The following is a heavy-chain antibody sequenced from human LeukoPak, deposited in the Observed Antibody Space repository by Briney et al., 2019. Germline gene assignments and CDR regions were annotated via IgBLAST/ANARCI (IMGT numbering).Heavy chain of an antibody. V-gene: IGHV3-30*04. CDR1: GFTFSDYT. Sequence: PGGSLRLSCAASGFTFSDYTMQWVRQAPGKGLEWGALLPPDGSYQYYADSLKGRFTISRDNFKNALYLQMNSLRLEDTAVYYCARGLHDRSWYGAHWGQGTPLSVSS. CDR2: LPPDGSYQ. J-gene: IGHJ4*02. D-gene: IGHD6-13*01. CDR3: ARGLHDRSWYGAH.